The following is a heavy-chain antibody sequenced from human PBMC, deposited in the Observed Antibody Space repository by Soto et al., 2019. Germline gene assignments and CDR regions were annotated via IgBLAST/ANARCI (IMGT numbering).Heavy chain of an antibody. Sequence: GASVKVSCKASGYTFTSYYMHWVRQAPGQGLEWMGIINPSGGSTSYAQKFQGRVTMTRDTSTSTVYMELSSLRSEDTAVYYCARVSIIVGATNPNYYFDYWGQGTLVTVSS. J-gene: IGHJ4*02. CDR1: GYTFTSYY. CDR3: ARVSIIVGATNPNYYFDY. V-gene: IGHV1-46*01. CDR2: INPSGGST. D-gene: IGHD1-26*01.